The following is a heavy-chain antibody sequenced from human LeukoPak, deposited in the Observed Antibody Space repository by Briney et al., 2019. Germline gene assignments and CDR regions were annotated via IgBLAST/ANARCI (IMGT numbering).Heavy chain of an antibody. D-gene: IGHD2-2*01. CDR3: ARVPAARGRNWFDP. Sequence: SETLSLTCTVPGGSISSYYWSWIRQPPGKGLEWIGEINHSGSTNYNPSLKSRVTISVDTSKNQFSLKLSSVTAADTAVYYCARVPAARGRNWFDPWGQGTLVTVSS. CDR2: INHSGST. CDR1: GGSISSYY. V-gene: IGHV4-34*01. J-gene: IGHJ5*02.